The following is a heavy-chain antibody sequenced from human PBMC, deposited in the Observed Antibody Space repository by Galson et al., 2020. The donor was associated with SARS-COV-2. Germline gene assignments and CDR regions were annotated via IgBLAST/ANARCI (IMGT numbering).Heavy chain of an antibody. D-gene: IGHD5-12*01. CDR2: IYYGGTT. V-gene: IGHV4-39*07. J-gene: IGHJ1*01. Sequence: ASETLSLTCTVSGGSISTNNCFWGWIRQPPGKGLEWIGSIYYGGTTYYNPSRKSRLTISMDTSKNQFSLNLSSVTAADTAVYYCSREQGYGYSLSIVGPVEHWGQGTLLHVSS. CDR3: SREQGYGYSLSIVGPVEH. CDR1: GGSISTNNCF.